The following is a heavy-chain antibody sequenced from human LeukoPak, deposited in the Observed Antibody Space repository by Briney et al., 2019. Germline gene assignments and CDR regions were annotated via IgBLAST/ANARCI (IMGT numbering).Heavy chain of an antibody. CDR2: IKQDESER. CDR3: ARLSAYYYGSFFYYYMDV. D-gene: IGHD3-10*01. Sequence: GGSLRLSCAASGFTFISYWMNWVRQAPGKGLEWVANIKQDESERYTVDSVKGRFTISRDNAKNSVYLHMDNLRAEDTALYYCARLSAYYYGSFFYYYMDVWGKGTTVTVSS. CDR1: GFTFISYW. V-gene: IGHV3-7*01. J-gene: IGHJ6*03.